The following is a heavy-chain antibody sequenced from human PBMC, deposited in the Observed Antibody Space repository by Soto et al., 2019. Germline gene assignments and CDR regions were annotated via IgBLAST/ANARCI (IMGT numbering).Heavy chain of an antibody. J-gene: IGHJ6*02. Sequence: QVQLVQSGAEVKKPGSSVMVSCKASGGTFSSYAISWVRQAPGQGLEWMGGIIPIFGTANYAQKFQGRVTITADESTSTAYMELSSLRSDDTAVYYCARHVPAAGYYYGMDVWGQGTTVTVSS. D-gene: IGHD2-2*01. CDR2: IIPIFGTA. CDR1: GGTFSSYA. CDR3: ARHVPAAGYYYGMDV. V-gene: IGHV1-69*12.